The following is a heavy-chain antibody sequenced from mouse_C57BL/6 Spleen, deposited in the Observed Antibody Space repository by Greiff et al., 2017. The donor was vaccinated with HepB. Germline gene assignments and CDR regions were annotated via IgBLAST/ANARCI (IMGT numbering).Heavy chain of an antibody. Sequence: EVQLQQSGPGLVKPSQSLSLTCSVTGYSITSGYYWNWIRQFPGNKLEWMGYISYDGSNNYNPSLKNRISITRDTSKNQFFLKLNSVTTEDTATYYCARTDYYYGSSPAWFAYWGQGTLVTVSA. CDR3: ARTDYYYGSSPAWFAY. D-gene: IGHD1-1*01. CDR1: GYSITSGYY. J-gene: IGHJ3*01. CDR2: ISYDGSN. V-gene: IGHV3-6*01.